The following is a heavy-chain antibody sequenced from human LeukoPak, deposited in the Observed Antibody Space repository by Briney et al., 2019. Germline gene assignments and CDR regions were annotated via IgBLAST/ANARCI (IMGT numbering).Heavy chain of an antibody. J-gene: IGHJ4*02. D-gene: IGHD3-10*01. CDR1: GFTFNSYW. V-gene: IGHV3-9*01. CDR3: AKMGRPSGSGAAAFDY. CDR2: ISWNSGSI. Sequence: GGSLRLSCAASGFTFNSYWMSWVRQAPGKGLEWVSGISWNSGSIGYADSVKGRFTISRDNAKNSLYLQMNSLRAEDTALYYCAKMGRPSGSGAAAFDYWGQGTLVTVSS.